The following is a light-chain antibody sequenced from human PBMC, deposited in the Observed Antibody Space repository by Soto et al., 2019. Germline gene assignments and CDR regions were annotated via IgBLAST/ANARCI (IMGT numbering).Light chain of an antibody. V-gene: IGKV3-11*01. CDR2: DAS. J-gene: IGKJ4*01. Sequence: EIVLTQSPATLSLSPGERATLSCRASESVSSFLAWYQQSPGQAPRLLIYDASSRATGIPPRFSGSGSGTDITLTISSLEPEDFAVYYCQQRSDWPLTFGGGTKVETK. CDR1: ESVSSF. CDR3: QQRSDWPLT.